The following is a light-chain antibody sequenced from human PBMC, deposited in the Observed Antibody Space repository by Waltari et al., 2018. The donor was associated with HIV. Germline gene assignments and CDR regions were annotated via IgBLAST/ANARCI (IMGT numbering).Light chain of an antibody. V-gene: IGKV1-9*01. CDR3: QQLTT. CDR1: QGLSSY. Sequence: DTQLTQSPSFLSASVGDRVTITCRASQGLSSYLAWYQQKPGKAPKLLIYSTSTLQSGVPSRVSGGGSGTEFSLTISSLQPEYLGTYFCQQLTTFGQGTQLEI. CDR2: STS. J-gene: IGKJ2*01.